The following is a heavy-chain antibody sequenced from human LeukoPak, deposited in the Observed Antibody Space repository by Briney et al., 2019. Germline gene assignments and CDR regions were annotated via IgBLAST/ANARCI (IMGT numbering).Heavy chain of an antibody. CDR2: IYSGGST. CDR3: AKNGYNSGWYDS. CDR1: GFTLSSNY. D-gene: IGHD6-25*01. Sequence: PGGSLELSVPASGFTLSSNYMTWFGQAPGKGRKWVSVIYSGGSTYYADSVKGRFTLSRDNSKNTLYLQMNSLRAEDTALYYCAKNGYNSGWYDSWGQGILVTVSS. J-gene: IGHJ5*01. V-gene: IGHV3-53*01.